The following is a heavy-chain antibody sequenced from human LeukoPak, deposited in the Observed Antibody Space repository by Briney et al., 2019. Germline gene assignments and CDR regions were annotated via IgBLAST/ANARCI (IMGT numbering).Heavy chain of an antibody. Sequence: SETLSLTCTVSGGSISSYYWSWIRQPPGKGLEWIGYIYYSGSINYNPSLKSRVTISVDTSKNQFSLKLSSVTAADTAVYYCARVFEDGYNSLFDYWGQGTLVTVSS. CDR3: ARVFEDGYNSLFDY. J-gene: IGHJ4*02. D-gene: IGHD5-24*01. CDR1: GGSISSYY. V-gene: IGHV4-59*01. CDR2: IYYSGSI.